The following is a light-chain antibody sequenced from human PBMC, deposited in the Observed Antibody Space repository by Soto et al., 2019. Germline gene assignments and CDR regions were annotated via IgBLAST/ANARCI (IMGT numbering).Light chain of an antibody. CDR2: GAS. J-gene: IGKJ1*01. CDR3: QQYNYWSPWT. V-gene: IGKV3-15*01. Sequence: IRMTQSPATLSVSPGERATLSCRSIQSVHINLAWYQQKPGQAPRLLMYGASTRATGIPGRFSGSGSGKEFTITISSLQSEDFAVYYCQQYNYWSPWTFGQGTKVDIK. CDR1: QSVHIN.